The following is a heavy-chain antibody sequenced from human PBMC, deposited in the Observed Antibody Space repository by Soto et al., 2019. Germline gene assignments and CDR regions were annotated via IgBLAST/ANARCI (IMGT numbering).Heavy chain of an antibody. D-gene: IGHD6-13*01. CDR1: GYTFTSYG. J-gene: IGHJ6*03. CDR3: ARGFGGVAAAGTFSNYYYYYYMDV. CDR2: ISAYNGNT. Sequence: ASVKVSCTASGYTFTSYGIIWVRQAPGQGLEWMGWISAYNGNTNFAQKLQGRVTMTTDTSTSTAYMELRSLRSDDTAVYYCARGFGGVAAAGTFSNYYYYYYMDVWGKGTTVTVSS. V-gene: IGHV1-18*01.